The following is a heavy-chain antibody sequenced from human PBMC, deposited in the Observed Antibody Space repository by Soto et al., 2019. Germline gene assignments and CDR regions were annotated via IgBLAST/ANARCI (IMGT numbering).Heavy chain of an antibody. CDR2: IYYSGST. D-gene: IGHD3-3*01. J-gene: IGHJ5*02. CDR1: GGSISSYY. V-gene: IGHV4-59*01. CDR3: ARNGPFDGRDDVGSGTDRWFDP. Sequence: PSEPLSLTCTVSGGSISSYYWSWIRQPPGKGLEWIGYIYYSGSTNYNPSLKSRVTISVDTSKNQFSLKLSSVTAADTAVYYCARNGPFDGRDDVGSGTDRWFDPWGQGTLVRVS.